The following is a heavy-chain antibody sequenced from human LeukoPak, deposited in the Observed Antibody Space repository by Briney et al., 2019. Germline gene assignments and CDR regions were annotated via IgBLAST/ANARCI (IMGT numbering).Heavy chain of an antibody. CDR2: IYYSGST. CDR1: GGSISSYY. Sequence: SETPSLTCTVSGGSISSYYWSWIRQPPGKGLEWIGYIYYSGSTNCNPSLKSRVTISVDASKNQFSLKLSSVTAADTAVYYCARILPSSTVTKLKGPLNWYFDLWGRGTLVTVSS. CDR3: ARILPSSTVTKLKGPLNWYFDL. D-gene: IGHD4-17*01. V-gene: IGHV4-59*01. J-gene: IGHJ2*01.